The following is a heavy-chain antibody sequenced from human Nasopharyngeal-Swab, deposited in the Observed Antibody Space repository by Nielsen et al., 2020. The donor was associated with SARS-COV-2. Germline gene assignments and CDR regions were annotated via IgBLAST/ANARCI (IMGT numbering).Heavy chain of an antibody. Sequence: GGSRRLSCAASGFGVSSTYMSWVRQAQGKGLEGVSIIYSGGSAYYADSVKGRFTISRDDSKNTLYFQMNSVRAEDTAVYYCARGTYDYDSSGYYYWSIYFDYWGQGTLVTVSS. V-gene: IGHV3-53*01. CDR2: IYSGGSA. CDR3: ARGTYDYDSSGYYYWSIYFDY. D-gene: IGHD3-22*01. CDR1: GFGVSSTY. J-gene: IGHJ4*02.